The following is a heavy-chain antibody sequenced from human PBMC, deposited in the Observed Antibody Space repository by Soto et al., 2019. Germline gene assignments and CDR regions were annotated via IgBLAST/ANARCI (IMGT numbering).Heavy chain of an antibody. Sequence: SETLSLTCTVSGGSISSGDYYWSWIRQPPGKGLEWIGYIYYSGSTYYNPSLKSRVTISVDTSKNQFSLKLSSVTAADTAVYYCAREGGSYYTPPSDYSGQGTLVTVSS. CDR2: IYYSGST. D-gene: IGHD1-26*01. CDR3: AREGGSYYTPPSDY. V-gene: IGHV4-30-4*01. CDR1: GGSISSGDYY. J-gene: IGHJ4*02.